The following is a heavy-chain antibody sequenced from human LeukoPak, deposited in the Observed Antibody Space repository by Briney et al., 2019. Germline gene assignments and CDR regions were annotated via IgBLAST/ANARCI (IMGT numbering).Heavy chain of an antibody. CDR1: GYTFTSYY. CDR3: ARLVVAQHNWFDP. J-gene: IGHJ5*02. D-gene: IGHD3-22*01. Sequence: SVKVSCKASGYTFTSYYMHWVRQAPGQWLEWMGIINPSGGSTSYAQKFQGRVTMTRDTSTNTVYMELTSLRSEDTAVYYCARLVVAQHNWFDPWGQGTLVTVSS. V-gene: IGHV1-46*01. CDR2: INPSGGST.